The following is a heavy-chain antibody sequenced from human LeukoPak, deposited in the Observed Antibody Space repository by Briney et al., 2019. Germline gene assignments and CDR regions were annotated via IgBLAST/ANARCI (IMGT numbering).Heavy chain of an antibody. Sequence: GGSLRLSCVASGFTFSNYGMNWVRQAPGKGLEWVSIITRGVGITYYADSVKGRFTISRDNSKNTLYLQMNSLRAEDTAVYYCAKGDYYDLDYWGQGTLVTVSS. V-gene: IGHV3-23*01. D-gene: IGHD3-22*01. CDR1: GFTFSNYG. CDR3: AKGDYYDLDY. CDR2: ITRGVGIT. J-gene: IGHJ4*02.